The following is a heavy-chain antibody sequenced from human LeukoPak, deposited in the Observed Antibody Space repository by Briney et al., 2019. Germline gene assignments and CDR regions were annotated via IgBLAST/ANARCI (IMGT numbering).Heavy chain of an antibody. CDR3: ARGRFATISLDY. CDR2: IHSGGST. CDR1: GFTVSSNY. Sequence: GGSLRLSCAASGFTVSSNYMSWVRQAPGKGLEWVSVIHSGGSTYYADSVKGRFTISRDNSKNTLYLQMNSLRAEDTAVYYCARGRFATISLDYWGQGTLVTVSS. J-gene: IGHJ4*02. D-gene: IGHD5-12*01. V-gene: IGHV3-53*01.